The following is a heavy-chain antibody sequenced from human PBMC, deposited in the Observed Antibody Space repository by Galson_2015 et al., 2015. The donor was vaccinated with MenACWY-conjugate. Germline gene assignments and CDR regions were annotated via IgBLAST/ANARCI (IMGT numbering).Heavy chain of an antibody. Sequence: SLRLSCAASGFTFSNYAMHWVRQAPGEGLQWVSGLSATGTYTYYADSIKGRFTISRDNSQNTLYLQLSSLRAEDTAVYYCATSAAAPGNDWGPGTLVTVSS. D-gene: IGHD4-23*01. J-gene: IGHJ4*02. CDR1: GFTFSNYA. CDR2: LSATGTYT. V-gene: IGHV3-23*01. CDR3: ATSAAAPGND.